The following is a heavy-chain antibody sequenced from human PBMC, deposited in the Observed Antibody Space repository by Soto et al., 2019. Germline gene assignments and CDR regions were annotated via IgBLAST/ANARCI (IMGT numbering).Heavy chain of an antibody. CDR1: GGSINYSY. CDR3: PRVNYGEYSYRMDL. J-gene: IGHJ6*02. D-gene: IGHD4-17*01. CDR2: ISYTGSA. Sequence: SETLSLSCTVSGGSINYSYWTWIRQPPGKGLEWIGYISYTGSANYNASLKSRLTISVDTSKNQFSLKLSSVTAADTALYYCPRVNYGEYSYRMDLSGQVTTATV. V-gene: IGHV4-59*01.